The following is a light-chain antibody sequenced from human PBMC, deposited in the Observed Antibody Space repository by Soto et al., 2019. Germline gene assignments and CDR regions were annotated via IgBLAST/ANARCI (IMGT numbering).Light chain of an antibody. CDR1: QAIRTA. V-gene: IGKV1-6*01. CDR2: AAS. Sequence: AIQLTQSPSSLYASVGDRVTITCRASQAIRTALGWYQQKPGKVPKLLIYAASILQSGVPSRFSGSGSGTDFTLTISRLQPEDFATYDCLLDFRYFWAFGQGTKVEIK. J-gene: IGKJ1*01. CDR3: LLDFRYFWA.